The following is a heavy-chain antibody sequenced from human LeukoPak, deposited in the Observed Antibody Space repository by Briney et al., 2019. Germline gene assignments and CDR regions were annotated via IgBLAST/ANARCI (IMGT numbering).Heavy chain of an antibody. CDR3: AREDSDREQLGDY. CDR2: FDPEDGET. CDR1: GYTLTELS. V-gene: IGHV1-24*01. J-gene: IGHJ4*02. D-gene: IGHD5-18*01. Sequence: ASVKVSCKVSGYTLTELSMHWVRQAPGKGLEWMGGFDPEDGETIYAQKFQGWVTMTRDTSISTAYMELSRLRSDDTAVYYCAREDSDREQLGDYWGQGTLVTVSS.